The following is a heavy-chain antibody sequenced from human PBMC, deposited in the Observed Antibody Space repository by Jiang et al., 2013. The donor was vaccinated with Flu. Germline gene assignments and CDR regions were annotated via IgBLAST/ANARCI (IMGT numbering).Heavy chain of an antibody. CDR3: MREWAGSII. D-gene: IGHD1-26*01. CDR1: GASINSHY. Sequence: GPGLVKPSETLSLTCSVSGASINSHYWGWIRQPPGKGLEWIGYVYFTGDPNYKSSLRSRVTMSIDRSKNQFSLNMNSVTAADTAVYYCMREWAGSIIWGQGDNGHRLL. J-gene: IGHJ3*02. V-gene: IGHV4-59*11. CDR2: VYFTGDP.